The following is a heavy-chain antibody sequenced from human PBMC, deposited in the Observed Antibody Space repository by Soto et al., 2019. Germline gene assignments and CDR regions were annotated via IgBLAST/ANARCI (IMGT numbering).Heavy chain of an antibody. CDR3: AKDEGLYRFGY. D-gene: IGHD3-16*01. V-gene: IGHV3-23*01. CDR1: GFTFSSYA. CDR2: ISGSGGST. Sequence: HPGGSLRLSCAASGFTFSSYAMSWVRQSPGKGLEWVSAISGSGGSTYYADSVKGRFTISRDNSKNTLYLQMNSLRAEDTAVYYCAKDEGLYRFGYWGQGTLVTVSS. J-gene: IGHJ4*02.